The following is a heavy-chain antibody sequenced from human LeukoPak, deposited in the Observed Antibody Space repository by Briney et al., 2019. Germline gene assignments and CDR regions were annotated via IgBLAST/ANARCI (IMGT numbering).Heavy chain of an antibody. J-gene: IGHJ4*02. V-gene: IGHV4-38-2*02. D-gene: IGHD3-22*01. CDR1: GYSISSGYY. CDR3: ARHGAPGDSSGYLLDY. CDR2: IYHSGST. Sequence: PSETLSLTCTVSGYSISSGYYWGWIRQPPGKGLEWIGSIYHSGSTYYNPSLKSRVTISVDTSKNQFSLKLSSVTAADTAVYYCARHGAPGDSSGYLLDYWGQGTLVTVSS.